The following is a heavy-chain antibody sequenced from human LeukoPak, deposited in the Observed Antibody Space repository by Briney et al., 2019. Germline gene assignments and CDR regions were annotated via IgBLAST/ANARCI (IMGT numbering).Heavy chain of an antibody. V-gene: IGHV1-69*05. Sequence: SVKVSCKASGCTFSSYAISWVRQAPGQGLEWMGGIIPIFGTANYAQKFQGRVTITTDESTSTAYMELSSLRSEDTAVYYCARDSANPLYWYFDLWGRGTLVTVSS. J-gene: IGHJ2*01. CDR2: IIPIFGTA. CDR1: GCTFSSYA. CDR3: ARDSANPLYWYFDL.